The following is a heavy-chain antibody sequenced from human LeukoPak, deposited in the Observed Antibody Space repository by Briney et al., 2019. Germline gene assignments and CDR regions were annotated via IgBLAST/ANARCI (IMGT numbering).Heavy chain of an antibody. CDR2: ISGSGVST. Sequence: GGSLRLSCAASGFTFSSYAMSWVRQAPGKGLEWVSGISGSGVSTYYADSVKGQFTISRDNSKNTVYLQMNSLRAEDTAIHFCAKGGLGGTAVVTMDSWGQGTLVTVSS. D-gene: IGHD4-23*01. CDR1: GFTFSSYA. V-gene: IGHV3-23*01. CDR3: AKGGLGGTAVVTMDS. J-gene: IGHJ4*02.